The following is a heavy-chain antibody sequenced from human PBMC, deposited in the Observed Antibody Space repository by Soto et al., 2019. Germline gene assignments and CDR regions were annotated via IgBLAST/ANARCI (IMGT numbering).Heavy chain of an antibody. Sequence: SGPTLVNPTQTLTLTCTFSGFSLSTSRVGVGWIRQPPGKALEWLALIYWDDDKRYSPSLESRLTITKDTSKNQVVLTMTNMDPVDTATYYCIQSRCGGDCLQSYASYYYYGMDVWGQGTTVTVSS. CDR1: GFSLSTSRVG. CDR3: IQSRCGGDCLQSYASYYYYGMDV. CDR2: IYWDDDK. V-gene: IGHV2-5*02. J-gene: IGHJ6*02. D-gene: IGHD2-21*02.